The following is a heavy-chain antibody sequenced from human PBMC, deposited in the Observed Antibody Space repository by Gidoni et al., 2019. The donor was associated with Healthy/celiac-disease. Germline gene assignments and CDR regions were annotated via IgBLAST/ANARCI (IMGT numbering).Heavy chain of an antibody. CDR2: IYYSGST. D-gene: IGHD2-2*01. V-gene: IGHV4-39*01. CDR1: GGSISRSSYY. CDR3: ARSNSYCSSTSCYYFDY. Sequence: QLQLQESGPGLVKPSETLSLTCTVSGGSISRSSYYWGWIRQPPGKGLEWIGSIYYSGSTYYNPSLKSRVTISVDTSKNQFSLKLSSVTAADTAVYYCARSNSYCSSTSCYYFDYWGQGTLVTVSS. J-gene: IGHJ4*02.